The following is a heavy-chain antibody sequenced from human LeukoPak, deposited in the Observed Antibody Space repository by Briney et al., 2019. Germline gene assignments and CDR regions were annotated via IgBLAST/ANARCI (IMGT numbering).Heavy chain of an antibody. Sequence: GGSLRLSCAASGFTFSSYAMSWVRQAPGKGLEWVSAISGSGGSTYYADSVKGRFTISRDNSKNTLYLQMNSLRREDTAEYYCARAEYDRSGSIYYYYGMGIWGQGTTVTVSS. CDR3: ARAEYDRSGSIYYYYGMGI. V-gene: IGHV3-23*01. CDR1: GFTFSSYA. J-gene: IGHJ6*02. D-gene: IGHD3-22*01. CDR2: ISGSGGST.